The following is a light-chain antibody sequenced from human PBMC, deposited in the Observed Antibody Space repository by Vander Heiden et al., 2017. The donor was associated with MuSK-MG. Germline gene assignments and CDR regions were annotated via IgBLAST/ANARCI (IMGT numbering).Light chain of an antibody. J-gene: IGKJ3*01. Sequence: DIVMPQSPLSLPVTPGQPAPISCRSSQSLLHSNGYNYLDWYLQKPGQSPQLLIYLGSNRASGVPDRFRGSGSGTDFTLKISRVEAEDVGVYYCMQALQTPRTFGPGTKVDIK. V-gene: IGKV2-28*01. CDR3: MQALQTPRT. CDR1: QSLLHSNGYNY. CDR2: LGS.